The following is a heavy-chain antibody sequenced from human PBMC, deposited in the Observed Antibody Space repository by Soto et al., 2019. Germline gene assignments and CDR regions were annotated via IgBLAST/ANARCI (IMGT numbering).Heavy chain of an antibody. CDR3: LSGNSTRST. V-gene: IGHV3-23*01. CDR2: VSDSGRST. J-gene: IGHJ5*02. D-gene: IGHD5-12*01. Sequence: GGSLRLSCAASGFTFSSYAMSWVRQAPGKGLEWVSAVSDSGRSTYYADFVKGRFTISRDNAQNSLYLQMNNLRAEDTAVYYCLSGNSTRSTWGQGTLVTVSS. CDR1: GFTFSSYA.